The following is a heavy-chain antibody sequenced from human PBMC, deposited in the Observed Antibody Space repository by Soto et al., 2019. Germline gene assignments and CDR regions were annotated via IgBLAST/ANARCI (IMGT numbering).Heavy chain of an antibody. V-gene: IGHV1-2*02. Sequence: VSVKVSCKASGYTFTGYYMHCVRQAPGQGLEWMGWINPNSGDTNYAQKFQGRVTMTRDTSISTAYMEPSRLRSDDTAVYYCAREILGASYGTDVWGQGTTVTVSS. CDR1: GYTFTGYY. J-gene: IGHJ6*02. D-gene: IGHD2-15*01. CDR2: INPNSGDT. CDR3: AREILGASYGTDV.